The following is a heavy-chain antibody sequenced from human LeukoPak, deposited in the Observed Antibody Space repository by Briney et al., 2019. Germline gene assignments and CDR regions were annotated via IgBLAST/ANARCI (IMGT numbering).Heavy chain of an antibody. CDR1: GCTFNTYA. CDR2: INAGNGNT. Sequence: ASVKVSCKASGCTFNTYAIHWVRQAPGQRPEWMGWINAGNGNTKSSQKFQGRVTLTRDKSASTAYMELSSLTSEDTAVYYCARAQGGYDFAAFDIWGQGTVVIVSS. J-gene: IGHJ3*02. D-gene: IGHD5-12*01. V-gene: IGHV1-3*01. CDR3: ARAQGGYDFAAFDI.